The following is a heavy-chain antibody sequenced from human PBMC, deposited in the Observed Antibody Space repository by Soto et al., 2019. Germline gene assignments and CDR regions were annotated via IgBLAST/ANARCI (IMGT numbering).Heavy chain of an antibody. J-gene: IGHJ4*02. V-gene: IGHV1-18*01. Sequence: QVQLVQSGAEVKKPGASVKVSCKASGYTFTSYFISWVRQAPGQGLEWMGWISAYNGNTNYVQKFQGRVTMTTDTLTSTASMDVRRLRPDDTAASYCARELPPSDDWGQGTVVPVSS. CDR3: ARELPPSDD. CDR1: GYTFTSYF. CDR2: ISAYNGNT.